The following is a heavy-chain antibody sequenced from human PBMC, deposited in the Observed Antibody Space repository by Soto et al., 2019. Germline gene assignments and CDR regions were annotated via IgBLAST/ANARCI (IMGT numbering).Heavy chain of an antibody. V-gene: IGHV3-15*01. CDR2: IKTRSVGGTA. D-gene: IGHD2-15*01. J-gene: IGHJ4*02. CDR3: TTYSTQTFCDGGPCYSVQTKSHDS. Sequence: EVQLVESGGGLVKPRGSLTISCAASGFTFKNVWMSWVRQAPGKGLECVGHIKTRSVGGTADYTAPVKGRFTISRDDSKDTQYLQMNSLKDEDTAVYYCTTYSTQTFCDGGPCYSVQTKSHDSWGQGILVTVSS. CDR1: GFTFKNVW.